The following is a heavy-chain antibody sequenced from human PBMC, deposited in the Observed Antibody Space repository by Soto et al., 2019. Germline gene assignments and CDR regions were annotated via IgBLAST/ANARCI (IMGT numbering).Heavy chain of an antibody. V-gene: IGHV4-31*03. CDR1: GGSISSGGYY. D-gene: IGHD2-15*01. CDR3: ARMGSYYYGMDV. J-gene: IGHJ6*02. Sequence: LSLTCTVSGGSISSGGYYWSWIRQHPGKGLEWIGYIYYSGSTYYNPSLKSRVTISVDTSKNQFSLKLSSVTAADTAVYYCARMGSYYYGMDVWGQGTTVTVSS. CDR2: IYYSGST.